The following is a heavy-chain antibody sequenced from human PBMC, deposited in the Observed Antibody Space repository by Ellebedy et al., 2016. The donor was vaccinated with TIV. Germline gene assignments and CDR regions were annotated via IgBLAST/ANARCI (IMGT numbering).Heavy chain of an antibody. CDR1: GFTFSNSA. CDR3: ARGGVRGNNPLDY. CDR2: FGVSGDTT. Sequence: PGGSLRLSCAASGFTFSNSAMSWVRQAPGKGLEWVSGFGVSGDTTYYADSVKGRFTISRDNSTNTLYLQMNSLRAEDTAIYYCARGGVRGNNPLDYWGQGTLVTVSS. D-gene: IGHD3-10*01. J-gene: IGHJ4*02. V-gene: IGHV3-23*01.